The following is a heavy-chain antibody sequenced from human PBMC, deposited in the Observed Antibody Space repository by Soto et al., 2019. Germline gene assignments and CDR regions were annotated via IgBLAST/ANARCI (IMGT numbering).Heavy chain of an antibody. J-gene: IGHJ4*02. CDR2: IIPVFGAG. D-gene: IGHD6-19*01. CDR3: ASGIAVAGHRPWYFDY. CDR1: GDTFSNYA. V-gene: IGHV1-69*01. Sequence: QVQLVQSGAEVKKPGSSVKVSCKASGDTFSNYAISWVRQAPGQGLEWVGGIIPVFGAGHYAQQFQGRVTITADESTNTAYLDLRSLRSEDTAVYYCASGIAVAGHRPWYFDYWGQGTLITVSS.